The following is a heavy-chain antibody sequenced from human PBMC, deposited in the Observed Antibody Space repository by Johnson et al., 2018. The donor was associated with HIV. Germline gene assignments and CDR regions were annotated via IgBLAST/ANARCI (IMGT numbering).Heavy chain of an antibody. Sequence: QVPLVVPRSAVLQPGESLRLSCAASGFTLSSYGMNWVRQAPGKGLEWVAFIRYDGSNKYYSDSVKGRFTISRDNSKNTLYLQMNSLRPEDTAVYYCAKDQLVGATYAAFDIWGQGTMVTVSS. J-gene: IGHJ3*02. D-gene: IGHD1-26*01. CDR1: GFTLSSYG. V-gene: IGHV3-30*02. CDR3: AKDQLVGATYAAFDI. CDR2: IRYDGSNK.